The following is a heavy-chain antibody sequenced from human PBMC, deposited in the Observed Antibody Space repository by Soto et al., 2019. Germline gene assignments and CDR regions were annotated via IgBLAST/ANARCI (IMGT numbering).Heavy chain of an antibody. CDR3: ANGDIVVVPAASFDY. Sequence: EVQLLESGGGLVQPGGSLRLSCAAAGFTFSSYAMSWVRQAPGKGLEWVSAISGSGGSTYYADSVKGRFTISRDNSKNTLYLQMNSLRAEDTAVYYCANGDIVVVPAASFDYWGQGTLVTVSS. V-gene: IGHV3-23*01. CDR2: ISGSGGST. D-gene: IGHD2-2*01. J-gene: IGHJ4*02. CDR1: GFTFSSYA.